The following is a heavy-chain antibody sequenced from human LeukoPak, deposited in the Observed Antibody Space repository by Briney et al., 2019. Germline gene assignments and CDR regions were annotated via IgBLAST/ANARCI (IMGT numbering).Heavy chain of an antibody. CDR2: INHSGST. Sequence: SETLSLTCAVYGGSFSGYYWSWVRQPPGKGLEWIGEINHSGSTNYNPSLKSRVTISVDTSKNQFSLKLSSVTAADTAVYYCARRANGVWNYYYYYYMDVWGKGTTVTVSS. D-gene: IGHD2-8*01. CDR3: ARRANGVWNYYYYYYMDV. CDR1: GGSFSGYY. V-gene: IGHV4-34*01. J-gene: IGHJ6*03.